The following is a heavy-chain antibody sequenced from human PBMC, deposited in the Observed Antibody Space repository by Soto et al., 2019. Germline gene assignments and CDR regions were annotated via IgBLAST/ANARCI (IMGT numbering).Heavy chain of an antibody. CDR3: ARLDVDTAMSLDI. D-gene: IGHD5-18*01. CDR1: GGSISSGDYY. Sequence: QVQLQESGPGLVKPSQTLSLTCTVSGGSISSGDYYWSWIRQPPGKGLEWIGYITYSGSTYYNPSLKSRLTISVDTSKNQFSLKLSSVTAADTAVYYCARLDVDTAMSLDIWGQGTMVAVSS. CDR2: ITYSGST. J-gene: IGHJ3*02. V-gene: IGHV4-30-4*01.